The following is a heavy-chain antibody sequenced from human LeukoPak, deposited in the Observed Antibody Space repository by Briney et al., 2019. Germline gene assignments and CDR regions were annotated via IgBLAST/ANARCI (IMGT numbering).Heavy chain of an antibody. D-gene: IGHD1-1*01. CDR3: ARDRRYNWNDVTISDDFDY. V-gene: IGHV7-4-1*02. Sequence: ASVKVSCKASGYTFTSYAMNWVRQAPGQGPEWMGWINTNTGNPTYAQGFTGRFVFSLDTSVSTAYLQISSLKAEDTAVYYCARDRRYNWNDVTISDDFDYWGQGTLVTVSS. CDR2: INTNTGNP. CDR1: GYTFTSYA. J-gene: IGHJ4*02.